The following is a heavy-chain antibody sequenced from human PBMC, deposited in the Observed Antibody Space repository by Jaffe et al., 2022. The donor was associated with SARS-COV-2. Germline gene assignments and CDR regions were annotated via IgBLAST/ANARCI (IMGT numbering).Heavy chain of an antibody. V-gene: IGHV1-3*01. CDR2: INAGNGNT. J-gene: IGHJ4*02. D-gene: IGHD6-19*01. CDR3: ARDWNSSGWHPTDY. CDR1: GYTFTSYA. Sequence: QVQLVQSGAEVKKPGASVKVSCKASGYTFTSYAMHWVRQAPGQRLEWMGWINAGNGNTKYSQKFQGRVTITRDTSASTAYMELSSLRSEDTAVYYCARDWNSSGWHPTDYWGQGTLVTVSS.